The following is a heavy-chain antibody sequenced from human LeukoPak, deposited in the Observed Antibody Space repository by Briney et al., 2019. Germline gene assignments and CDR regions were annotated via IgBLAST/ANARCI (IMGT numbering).Heavy chain of an antibody. V-gene: IGHV3-30*18. J-gene: IGHJ4*02. Sequence: QPGRSLRLSCAASGFTFSTYGMHWVRQAPGKGLEWVALISSDGTNVYHADSVKGRFTISRDNSRNTLYLQMNSLRDEDTAVYYCAKGLRGSWFGGGYDYWGQGTLVTVSS. D-gene: IGHD3-10*01. CDR3: AKGLRGSWFGGGYDY. CDR2: ISSDGTNV. CDR1: GFTFSTYG.